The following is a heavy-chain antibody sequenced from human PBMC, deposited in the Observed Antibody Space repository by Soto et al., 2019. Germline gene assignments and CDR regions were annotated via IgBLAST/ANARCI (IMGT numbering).Heavy chain of an antibody. CDR2: IYPGDSDT. CDR1: GYSFTNYW. J-gene: IGHJ4*02. Sequence: PGESLKISCKGSGYSFTNYWIGWVRQMPGKGLEWMGIIYPGDSDTRYSPSFQGQVTISADKSISTASLQWSSLKASDTAIYYCARPALKRGTYHFDSWGQGTLVTVSS. CDR3: ARPALKRGTYHFDS. D-gene: IGHD1-26*01. V-gene: IGHV5-51*01.